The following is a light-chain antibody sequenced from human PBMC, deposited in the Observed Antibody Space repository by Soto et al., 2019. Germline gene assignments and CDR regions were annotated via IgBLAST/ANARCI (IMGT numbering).Light chain of an antibody. J-gene: IGKJ1*01. CDR1: QYINTR. V-gene: IGKV3-11*01. CDR2: QTS. CDR3: HQRQSLPRT. Sequence: TGLTQSPSTLSSFQGDRVTLSCRASQYINTRLAWYQHRPGQAPRLLIYQTSLRAAGVPARFSASGSGTDFTLTISDVQPEDFAIYYCHQRQSLPRTFCQGANVDI.